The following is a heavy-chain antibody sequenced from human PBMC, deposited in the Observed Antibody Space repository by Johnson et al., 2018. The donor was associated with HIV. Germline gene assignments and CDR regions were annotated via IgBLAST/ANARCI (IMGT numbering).Heavy chain of an antibody. CDR3: ARDHAVADAFDI. V-gene: IGHV3-30*14. Sequence: QVQLVESGGGVVQPGRSLRLSCAASGFTFRSYAMHWVRQAPGKGLEWVAVISYDGSNKYYADSVKGRFTISRDNSKNTLYLQMNSLRAEDTAVYYCARDHAVADAFDIWGQGTMVTVSS. J-gene: IGHJ3*02. D-gene: IGHD6-19*01. CDR1: GFTFRSYA. CDR2: ISYDGSNK.